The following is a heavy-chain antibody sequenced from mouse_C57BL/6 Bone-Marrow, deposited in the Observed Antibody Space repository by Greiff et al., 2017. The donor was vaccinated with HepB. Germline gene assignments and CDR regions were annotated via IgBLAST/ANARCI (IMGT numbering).Heavy chain of an antibody. V-gene: IGHV14-1*01. J-gene: IGHJ4*01. Sequence: EVKLMESGAELVRPGASVKLSCTASGFNIKDYYMHWVKQRPEQGLEWIGRIDPEDGDTEYAPKFQGKATMTADTSSNTAYLQLSSLTSEDSAVYYCTSNWVLMDYWGQGTSVTVSS. D-gene: IGHD4-1*01. CDR1: GFNIKDYY. CDR2: IDPEDGDT. CDR3: TSNWVLMDY.